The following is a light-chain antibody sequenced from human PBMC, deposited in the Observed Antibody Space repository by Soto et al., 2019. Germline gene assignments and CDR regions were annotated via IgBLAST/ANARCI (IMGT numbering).Light chain of an antibody. CDR3: QQRSNQPLT. V-gene: IGKV3-11*01. CDR1: QSVSSY. J-gene: IGKJ4*01. Sequence: EIVLTQSPATLSLSPGERATLSCRASQSVSSYLAWYQQKPGQAPRLLIYDASNRATGIPARFSGSGSGTDFTLTISSLEPEDFAVYYCQQRSNQPLTFGGGTKVDIK. CDR2: DAS.